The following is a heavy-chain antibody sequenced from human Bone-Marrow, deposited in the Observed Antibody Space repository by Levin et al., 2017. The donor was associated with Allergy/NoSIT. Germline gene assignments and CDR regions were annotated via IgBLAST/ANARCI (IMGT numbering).Heavy chain of an antibody. CDR1: GFAFSSYA. CDR2: ITSGGHST. V-gene: IGHV3-23*01. D-gene: IGHD4-23*01. Sequence: HSGGSLRLSCAASGFAFSSYAMSWVRQAPGKGLEWVTAITSGGHSTYYADSVKGRFTISRDDSENTLFLQMNSLRAEDTAVYYCAKRNTAATPQYWGQGTLVTVSS. CDR3: AKRNTAATPQY. J-gene: IGHJ1*01.